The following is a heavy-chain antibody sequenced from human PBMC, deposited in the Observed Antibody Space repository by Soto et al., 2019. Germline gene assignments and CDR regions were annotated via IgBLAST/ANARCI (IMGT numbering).Heavy chain of an antibody. D-gene: IGHD3-10*01. J-gene: IGHJ3*02. CDR2: IYYSGST. CDR1: GGSISSSSYY. CDR3: AREVDYYGSGSYSDDAFDI. Sequence: PSETLSLTCTVSGGSISSSSYYWGWIRQPPGKGLEWIGSIYYSGSTYYNPSLKSRVTISVDTSKNQFSLKLSSVTAADTAVYYCAREVDYYGSGSYSDDAFDIWGQGTVVTVSS. V-gene: IGHV4-39*01.